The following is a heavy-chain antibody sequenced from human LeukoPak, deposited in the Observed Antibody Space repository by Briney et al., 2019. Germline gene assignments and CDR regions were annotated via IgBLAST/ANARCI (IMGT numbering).Heavy chain of an antibody. D-gene: IGHD3-22*01. V-gene: IGHV3-48*03. J-gene: IGHJ6*02. CDR2: ISSSGSTI. CDR1: GFTFSSYE. CDR3: ARENYYDSSGYGMDV. Sequence: GGSLRLSCAASGFTFSSYEMNWVRQAPGKGPEWVSYISSSGSTIYYADSVKGRFTISRDNAKNSLYLQMNSLRAEDTAVYYCARENYYDSSGYGMDVWGQGTTVTVSS.